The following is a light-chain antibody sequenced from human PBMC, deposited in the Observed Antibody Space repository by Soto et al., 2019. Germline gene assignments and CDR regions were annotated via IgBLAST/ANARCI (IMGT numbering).Light chain of an antibody. CDR2: GAS. CDR3: QQYDDWPAT. V-gene: IGKV3-15*01. J-gene: IGKJ1*01. Sequence: EILLTQSPSTLSLSPGEGVTLSCRASQSVTVNSLAWYQQKPGQAPRLLIYGASNRAAGIPASFSGSGSGTEFTLTISSLHSEDFAVYYCQQYDDWPATFGQGTKVDIK. CDR1: QSVTVN.